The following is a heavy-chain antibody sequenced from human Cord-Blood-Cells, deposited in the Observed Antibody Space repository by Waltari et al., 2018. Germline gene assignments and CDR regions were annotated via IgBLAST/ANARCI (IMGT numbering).Heavy chain of an antibody. CDR1: GGSFSGYY. CDR2: INHSGST. CDR3: ARSRGAAEPDAFDI. Sequence: QVQLQQWGAGLLKPSETLSLTCAVYGGSFSGYYWSWIRQPPGKGLEWSGEINHSGSTNYNPSLKSRVTISVDTSKNQFSLKLSSVTAADTAVYYCARSRGAAEPDAFDIWGQGTMVTVSS. D-gene: IGHD1-26*01. J-gene: IGHJ3*02. V-gene: IGHV4-34*01.